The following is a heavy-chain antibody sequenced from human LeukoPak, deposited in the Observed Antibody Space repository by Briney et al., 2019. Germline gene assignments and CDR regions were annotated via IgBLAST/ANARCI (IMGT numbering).Heavy chain of an antibody. Sequence: GESLKISCKGSGYGFTSYWIGWVRQMPGKGLEWMGIIFLGDSDTRYSPSFQGQVTISADKSISTAYLQWSSLKASDTAMYYCARPFPSGPTETTGLGAFDIWGQGTMVTVSS. CDR3: ARPFPSGPTETTGLGAFDI. V-gene: IGHV5-51*01. CDR1: GYGFTSYW. D-gene: IGHD1-1*01. J-gene: IGHJ3*02. CDR2: IFLGDSDT.